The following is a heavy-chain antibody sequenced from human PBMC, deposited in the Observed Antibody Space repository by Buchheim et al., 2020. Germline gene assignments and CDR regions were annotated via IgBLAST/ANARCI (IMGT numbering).Heavy chain of an antibody. CDR1: GGSIISSNW. J-gene: IGHJ4*02. Sequence: QVHLQESGPGLVKPSGTLSLTCAVSGGSIISSNWWSWVRQPPGKGLEWIGEVYHSGTNNYNSSLESRVTISVDKSKNHFSLELNSVTAADTAIYYCARNSLGAGTNTYFESWGQGTL. CDR2: VYHSGTN. V-gene: IGHV4-4*02. CDR3: ARNSLGAGTNTYFES. D-gene: IGHD1-7*01.